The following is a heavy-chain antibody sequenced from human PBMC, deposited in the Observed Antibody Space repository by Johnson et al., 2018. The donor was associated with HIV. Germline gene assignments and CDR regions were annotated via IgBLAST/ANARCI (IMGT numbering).Heavy chain of an antibody. CDR1: GFTFSSYG. Sequence: QVQLVESGGGVVQPGGSLRLSCAASGFTFSSYGMHWVRQAPGKGLEWVAFIWYDDSNEYYGESVKGRFTISRDNSKNTLYLQISSLRAEYTAVYYCATSGSHFAFDIWGQGTMVTVSS. D-gene: IGHD1-26*01. CDR2: IWYDDSNE. V-gene: IGHV3-30*02. J-gene: IGHJ3*02. CDR3: ATSGSHFAFDI.